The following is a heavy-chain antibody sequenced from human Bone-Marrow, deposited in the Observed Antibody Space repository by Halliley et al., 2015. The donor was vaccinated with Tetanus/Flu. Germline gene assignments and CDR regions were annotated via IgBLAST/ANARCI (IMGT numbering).Heavy chain of an antibody. CDR2: INVAGTTT. J-gene: IGHJ5*02. D-gene: IGHD3-22*01. Sequence: SLRLSCAASGFSLSNYWMHWVRQGPGKGLVWISGINVAGTTTNYADSVKGRYTISRDNDKNMLYLQMDSLRAEDTAVYFCARERRYYYDSSGSDPWGQGTLVTVSS. V-gene: IGHV3-74*01. CDR1: GFSLSNYW. CDR3: ARERRYYYDSSGSDP.